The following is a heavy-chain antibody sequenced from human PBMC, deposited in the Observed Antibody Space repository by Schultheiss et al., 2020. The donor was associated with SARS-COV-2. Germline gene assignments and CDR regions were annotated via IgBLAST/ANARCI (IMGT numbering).Heavy chain of an antibody. J-gene: IGHJ6*02. Sequence: GGSLRLSCEASGFTFSSYAMHWVRQAPGKGLEWVAVISYDGSNKYYADSVKGRFTISRDNSKNTLYLQMNSLRAEDTAVYYCARDDGIAVAGTDYYYGMDVWGQGTTVTVSS. CDR3: ARDDGIAVAGTDYYYGMDV. D-gene: IGHD6-19*01. V-gene: IGHV3-30*04. CDR1: GFTFSSYA. CDR2: ISYDGSNK.